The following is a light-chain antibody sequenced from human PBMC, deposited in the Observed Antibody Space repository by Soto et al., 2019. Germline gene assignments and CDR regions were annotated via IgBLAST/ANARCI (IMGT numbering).Light chain of an antibody. Sequence: EIVMTQSRATLSVSPGERATLSCRASQSVSSNLAWYQQKPGQAPRLLIYGASTRATGIPAGFSGSGSGTEFTLTISSLQSEDFAIYFCQQYNNWPPDRTFGQGTKVEIK. CDR1: QSVSSN. CDR2: GAS. V-gene: IGKV3-15*01. J-gene: IGKJ1*01. CDR3: QQYNNWPPDRT.